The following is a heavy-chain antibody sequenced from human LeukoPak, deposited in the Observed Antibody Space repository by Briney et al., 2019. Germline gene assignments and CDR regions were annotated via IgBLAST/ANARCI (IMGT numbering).Heavy chain of an antibody. CDR2: IYSGGST. CDR1: GFTVSSNY. J-gene: IGHJ4*02. CDR3: AKDFGSWYPFDY. Sequence: GGSLRLSCAASGFTVSSNYMSWVRQAPGKGLEWVSVIYSGGSTYYADSVKGRFTISRDNSKNTLYLQMNSLRAEDTAVYYCAKDFGSWYPFDYWGQGTLVTVSS. V-gene: IGHV3-53*01. D-gene: IGHD6-13*01.